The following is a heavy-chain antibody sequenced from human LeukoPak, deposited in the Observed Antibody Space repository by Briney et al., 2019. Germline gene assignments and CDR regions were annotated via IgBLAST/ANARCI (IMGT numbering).Heavy chain of an antibody. V-gene: IGHV3-11*04. CDR2: ISSSGSTI. CDR1: NFLFSDYW. D-gene: IGHD2/OR15-2a*01. CDR3: ARVSQPLLLDY. Sequence: GGSLRLSCSASNFLFSDYWMAWVRQAPGKGLEWVSYISSSGSTIYYADSVKGRFTISRDNAKNSLYLQMNSLRAEDTAVYYCARVSQPLLLDYWGQGTLVTVSS. J-gene: IGHJ4*02.